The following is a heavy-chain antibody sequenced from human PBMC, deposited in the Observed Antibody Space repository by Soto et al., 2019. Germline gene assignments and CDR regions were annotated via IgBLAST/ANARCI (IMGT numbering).Heavy chain of an antibody. V-gene: IGHV4-31*03. CDR3: ARRALPQCINGVCYKDGFWDY. CDR2: IYYSGTT. J-gene: IGHJ4*02. Sequence: SETLSLTCTVSGGSVSSGGYYWSWIRQHPGTGLEWIGYIYYSGTTYFNPSLKSRASISLDTSRNEFSLKLTSVTAADTAVYYCARRALPQCINGVCYKDGFWDYWGQGALVTVSS. CDR1: GGSVSSGGYY. D-gene: IGHD2-8*01.